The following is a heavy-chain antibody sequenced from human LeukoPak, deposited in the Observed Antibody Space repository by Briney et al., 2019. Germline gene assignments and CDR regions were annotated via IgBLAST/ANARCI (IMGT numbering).Heavy chain of an antibody. D-gene: IGHD3-22*01. CDR1: GYTFTYYA. V-gene: IGHV1-18*01. CDR3: ARYPGSPYYDSSGYYLLGP. CDR2: ISVYNGIT. Sequence: ASVKVSCKASGYTFTYYAISWVRQAPGQGLEWLGSISVYNGITNHAQKFQGRVTMTTDTSTSTAYMELRSLRSDDTAVYYCARYPGSPYYDSSGYYLLGPWGQGTLVTVSS. J-gene: IGHJ5*02.